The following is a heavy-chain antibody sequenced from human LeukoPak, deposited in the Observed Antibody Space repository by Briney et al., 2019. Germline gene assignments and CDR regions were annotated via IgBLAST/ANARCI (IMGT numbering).Heavy chain of an antibody. J-gene: IGHJ6*02. Sequence: GGSLRLSCAASGFTFSSNAMSWVRQAPGKGLEWVSAINSRGGNTYYADSVKGRFTISRDNSKNTLYLQINSLRAEDTAVYYCAKDQAGGTYYSNYYYYGLDVWGQGTTVTVSS. V-gene: IGHV3-23*01. D-gene: IGHD1-26*01. CDR2: INSRGGNT. CDR1: GFTFSSNA. CDR3: AKDQAGGTYYSNYYYYGLDV.